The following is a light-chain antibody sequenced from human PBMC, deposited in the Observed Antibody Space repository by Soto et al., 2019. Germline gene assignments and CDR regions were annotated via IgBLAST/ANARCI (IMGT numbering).Light chain of an antibody. CDR3: QQYYSTPPT. CDR2: WAS. Sequence: DTVMTQPPDSLAVSLGERATINCKSSQSVLYSSNNKNYLAWYQQKPGQPPNLLIYWASTRESGVPDRFSGSGSGTDFTLTISSLQAEDVAVYYCQQYYSTPPTFGGGTKVEIK. V-gene: IGKV4-1*01. CDR1: QSVLYSSNNKNY. J-gene: IGKJ4*01.